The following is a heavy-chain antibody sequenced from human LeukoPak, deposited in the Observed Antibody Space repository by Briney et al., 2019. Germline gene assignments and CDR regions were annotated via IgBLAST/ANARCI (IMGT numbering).Heavy chain of an antibody. Sequence: GSLLLSCAASGFTFSNYAMSWGRQAPGKGLEWVSAFSASGANTYYADSVRGRFTISRDNSKNTLDLQMNGLRAEDTAFYYCARSPLSTLKSFDYWGQGTLVTVSS. CDR3: ARSPLSTLKSFDY. D-gene: IGHD3-16*01. V-gene: IGHV3-23*01. CDR1: GFTFSNYA. J-gene: IGHJ4*02. CDR2: FSASGANT.